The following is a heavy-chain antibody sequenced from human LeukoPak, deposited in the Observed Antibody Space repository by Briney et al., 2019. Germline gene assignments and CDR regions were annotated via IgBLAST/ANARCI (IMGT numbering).Heavy chain of an antibody. V-gene: IGHV3-66*01. Sequence: GGSLRLSCEASGFTVSVNYVSWVRQAPGEGLEWVSTLYSGGSSHYAESVKGRFTISRDNSKNTLCLQMDTLRAEDTAVYYCARGYNYAFSFWGQGTLVTVTS. D-gene: IGHD5-12*01. J-gene: IGHJ4*02. CDR2: LYSGGSS. CDR3: ARGYNYAFSF. CDR1: GFTVSVNY.